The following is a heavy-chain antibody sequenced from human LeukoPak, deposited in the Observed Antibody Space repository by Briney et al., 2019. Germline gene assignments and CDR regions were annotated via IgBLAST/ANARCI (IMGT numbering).Heavy chain of an antibody. V-gene: IGHV4-39*01. CDR3: ARHYGDTYPSLVYYFDY. CDR2: IYYSGST. CDR1: GVSISSSSYY. J-gene: IGHJ4*02. Sequence: SETLSLTCTVSGVSISSSSYYWGWIRQPPGKGLEWIGSIYYSGSTYYNPSLKSRVTISVDTSKNQFSLKLSSVTAGDTAVYYCARHYGDTYPSLVYYFDYWGQGTLVTVSS. D-gene: IGHD4-17*01.